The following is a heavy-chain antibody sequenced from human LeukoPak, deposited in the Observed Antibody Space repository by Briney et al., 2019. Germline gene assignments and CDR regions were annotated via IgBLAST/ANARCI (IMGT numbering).Heavy chain of an antibody. J-gene: IGHJ4*02. Sequence: TSETLSLTCSVSGASINSHYWTWIRQPAGKGLEWIGRIYISGSTNYSPSLKSRVTISVDTSKNQFSLTLISVTAADTAVYYCARALNPLPGTYYFDYWGQGTLVTVSS. CDR2: IYISGST. CDR1: GASINSHY. V-gene: IGHV4-4*07. D-gene: IGHD2-15*01. CDR3: ARALNPLPGTYYFDY.